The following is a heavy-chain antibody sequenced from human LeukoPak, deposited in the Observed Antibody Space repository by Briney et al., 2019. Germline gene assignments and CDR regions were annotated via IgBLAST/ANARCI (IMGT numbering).Heavy chain of an antibody. V-gene: IGHV1-18*01. Sequence: ASVKVSCKASGYTFTSYGISWVRQAPGQGLEWMGWISAYNGNTNYAQKLQGRVTMTTDTSTSTAYMELSSLRSEDTAVYYCARHVPTAAHYYYYGMDVWGQGTTVTVSS. CDR2: ISAYNGNT. CDR1: GYTFTSYG. CDR3: ARHVPTAAHYYYYGMDV. D-gene: IGHD2-2*01. J-gene: IGHJ6*02.